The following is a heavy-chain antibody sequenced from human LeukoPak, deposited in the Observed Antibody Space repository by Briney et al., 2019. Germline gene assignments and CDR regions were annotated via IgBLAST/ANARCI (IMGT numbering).Heavy chain of an antibody. CDR3: ARVRWLQPIFDY. V-gene: IGHV4-34*01. CDR2: INHSGST. J-gene: IGHJ4*02. D-gene: IGHD5-24*01. Sequence: SETLSLTCAVYGGSFSGYYWSRIRQPPGKGLEWIGEINHSGSTNYNPSLKSRVTISVDTSKNQFSLKLSSVTAADTAVYYCARVRWLQPIFDYWGQGTLVTVSS. CDR1: GGSFSGYY.